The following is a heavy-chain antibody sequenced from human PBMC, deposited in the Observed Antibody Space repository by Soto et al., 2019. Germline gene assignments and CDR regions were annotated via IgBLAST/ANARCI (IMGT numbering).Heavy chain of an antibody. CDR1: GFTFSSYG. CDR3: AKDPYRDILRYCYYYGMDV. D-gene: IGHD3-9*01. CDR2: ISYDGSNK. V-gene: IGHV3-30*18. J-gene: IGHJ6*02. Sequence: GGSLRLSCAASGFTFSSYGMHWVRQAPGKGLEWVAVISYDGSNKYYADSVKGRFTISRDNSKNTLYLQMNSLRAEDTAVYYCAKDPYRDILRYCYYYGMDVWGQGTTVTVSS.